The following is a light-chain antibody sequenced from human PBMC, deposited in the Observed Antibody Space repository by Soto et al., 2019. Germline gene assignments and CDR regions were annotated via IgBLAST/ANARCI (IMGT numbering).Light chain of an antibody. Sequence: QSVLTQPPSASGSPGQSVTISCTGTSNDVGGYNYVSWYQQHPGKAPKLMIYEVNKRPSGVPDRFSGSKSGNTASLTVSGLQAEDEADYYFSSFAVSNSFVFGTGTKLTVL. CDR3: SSFAVSNSFV. CDR1: SNDVGGYNY. CDR2: EVN. J-gene: IGLJ1*01. V-gene: IGLV2-8*01.